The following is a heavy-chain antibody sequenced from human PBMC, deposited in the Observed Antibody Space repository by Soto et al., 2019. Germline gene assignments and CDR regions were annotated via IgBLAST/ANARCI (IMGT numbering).Heavy chain of an antibody. CDR1: GFSLSTSGVG. D-gene: IGHD3-16*02. Sequence: QITLKESGPTLVKPTQTLTLTCTFSGFSLSTSGVGVGWIRQPPGKALEWLALIYWDDDKRYSPSLKSRLTXTXGTSKHQVVLPLTNMDPVDTATYYCAHSIAPRIFDYWGQGTLVTVSS. J-gene: IGHJ4*02. CDR2: IYWDDDK. V-gene: IGHV2-5*02. CDR3: AHSIAPRIFDY.